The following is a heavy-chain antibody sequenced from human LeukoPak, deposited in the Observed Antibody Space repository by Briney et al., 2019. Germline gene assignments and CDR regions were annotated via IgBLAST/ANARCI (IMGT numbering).Heavy chain of an antibody. V-gene: IGHV4-4*07. Sequence: PSETLSLTCTVSGGSISSYSWSWIRQPAGKGLEWIGRIYTSGSTDNNPSLKSRVTMSVDTSKNQFSLKLNSVTAADTAVYYCARGPRNSDWYSIDYWGQGTLATVST. CDR3: ARGPRNSDWYSIDY. D-gene: IGHD6-19*01. CDR2: IYTSGST. CDR1: GGSISSYS. J-gene: IGHJ4*02.